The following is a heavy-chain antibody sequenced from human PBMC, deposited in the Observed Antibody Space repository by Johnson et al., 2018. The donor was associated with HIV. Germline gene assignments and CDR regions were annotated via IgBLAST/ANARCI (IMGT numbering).Heavy chain of an antibody. V-gene: IGHV3-11*04. D-gene: IGHD4-17*01. CDR1: GFTFSDHY. Sequence: QVQLVESGGGLVKPGGSLRLSCAASGFTFSDHYMSWIRQAPGKGLEWVSYISSSGSTIYYADSVKGRFTISRDNAKKSLYLQINSLRAEDTAVYYCTKDHDYGDAFDLWGQGSMVTVSS. J-gene: IGHJ3*01. CDR2: ISSSGSTI. CDR3: TKDHDYGDAFDL.